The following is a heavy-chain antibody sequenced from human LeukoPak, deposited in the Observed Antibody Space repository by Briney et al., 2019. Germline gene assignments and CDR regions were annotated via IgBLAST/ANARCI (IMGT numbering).Heavy chain of an antibody. D-gene: IGHD1-7*01. Sequence: GGSLRLSCAASGFTFSDYYMSWIRQAPGKGLEWVSYISSSGLTIYYADSVKGRFTISRDNGKNSLYLQMNSLRAEDTAVYYCAKRRGLELLYYYYMDVWGKGTTVTVSS. CDR3: AKRRGLELLYYYYMDV. CDR1: GFTFSDYY. CDR2: ISSSGLTI. V-gene: IGHV3-11*01. J-gene: IGHJ6*03.